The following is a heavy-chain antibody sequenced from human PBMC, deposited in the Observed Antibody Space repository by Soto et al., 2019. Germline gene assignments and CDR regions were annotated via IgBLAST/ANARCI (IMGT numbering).Heavy chain of an antibody. CDR2: IYYSGST. Sequence: SETLSLTCTVSGGSISSGGYYWNWIRQHPGKGLEWIGYIYYSGSTYYNPSLKSRVTISLDTSKNQFSLKLSSVSAADTAVYYCAREFEAAYYYSDYWGQGTLVTVSS. CDR3: AREFEAAYYYSDY. J-gene: IGHJ4*02. V-gene: IGHV4-31*03. D-gene: IGHD3-10*01. CDR1: GGSISSGGYY.